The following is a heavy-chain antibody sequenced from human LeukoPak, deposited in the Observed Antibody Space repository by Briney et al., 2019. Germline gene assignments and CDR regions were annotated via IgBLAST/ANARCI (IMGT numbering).Heavy chain of an antibody. D-gene: IGHD1-26*01. CDR3: ARGPYSGSYSNYYYYYYMDV. CDR2: MNPNSGNT. J-gene: IGHJ6*03. CDR1: GYTFTSYD. Sequence: GESMKVSCKASGYTFTSYDINCVRQATGQGLEWMGWMNPNSGNTGYAQKFQGRVTITGNTSISTAYMELSSLRSEDTAVYYCARGPYSGSYSNYYYYYYMDVWGKGTTVTVSS. V-gene: IGHV1-8*03.